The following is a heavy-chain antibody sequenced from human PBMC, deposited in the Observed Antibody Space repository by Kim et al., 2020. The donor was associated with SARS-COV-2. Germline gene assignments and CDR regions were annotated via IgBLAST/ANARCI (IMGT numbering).Heavy chain of an antibody. Sequence: ASVKVSCKASGYTFTSYAMNRVRQAPGQGLEWMGWINANTGNPTYAQGFTGRFVFSLDTSVSTAYLQISSLKAEDTAVYYCARDYIWRIGGSYYYYYMDVWGKGTTVTVSS. V-gene: IGHV7-4-1*02. J-gene: IGHJ6*03. CDR3: ARDYIWRIGGSYYYYYMDV. D-gene: IGHD3-16*01. CDR1: GYTFTSYA. CDR2: INANTGNP.